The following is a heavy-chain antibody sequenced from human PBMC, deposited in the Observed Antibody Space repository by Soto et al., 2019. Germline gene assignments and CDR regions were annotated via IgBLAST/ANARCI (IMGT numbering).Heavy chain of an antibody. J-gene: IGHJ4*02. D-gene: IGHD2-15*01. V-gene: IGHV1-18*01. CDR1: GYTFNDFG. CDR3: ARDIAFDIDY. CDR2: IYSKAGKM. Sequence: QVHLLQSGAEVQKPGASVKVSCKTSGYTFNDFGITWVRQAPGLGLEWLGWIYSKAGKMNFAPKFQNRVIMTTDTSTRTAFMKLTSLTFDDSAIYFRARDIAFDIDYWRQGTLVTVS.